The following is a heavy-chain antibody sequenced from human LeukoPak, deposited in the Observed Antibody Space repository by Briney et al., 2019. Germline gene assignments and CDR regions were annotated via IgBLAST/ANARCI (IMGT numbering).Heavy chain of an antibody. Sequence: GASVKVSCKASGYTFTGYYMHWVRQAPGQGLEWMGWINPNSGGTNYAQKFQGRVTMTRDTSISTAYMELSRLRSDDTAVYYCARGRTYYDFWSGYPGSFWVDWGQGTLVTVSS. D-gene: IGHD3-3*01. J-gene: IGHJ4*02. CDR1: GYTFTGYY. CDR2: INPNSGGT. V-gene: IGHV1-2*02. CDR3: ARGRTYYDFWSGYPGSFWVD.